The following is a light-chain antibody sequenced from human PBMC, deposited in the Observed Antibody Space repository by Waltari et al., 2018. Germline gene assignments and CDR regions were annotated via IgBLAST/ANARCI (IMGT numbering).Light chain of an antibody. V-gene: IGKV3-20*01. Sequence: EIVLTQSPGTLSSSPGERATLSCRASQSVGGTVAWYQQKPVQAPRLLMYGTSIRAPGTPDRFSGTGSGTDFSLTISRLEPEDFAVYYCQHYVRLPATFGQGTKVEIK. CDR1: QSVGGTV. CDR2: GTS. J-gene: IGKJ1*01. CDR3: QHYVRLPAT.